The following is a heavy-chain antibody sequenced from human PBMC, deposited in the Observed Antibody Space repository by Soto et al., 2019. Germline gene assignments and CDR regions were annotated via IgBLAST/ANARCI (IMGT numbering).Heavy chain of an antibody. CDR1: GFTFSSYA. CDR2: LSGSGGTS. V-gene: IGHV3-23*01. D-gene: IGHD3-22*01. J-gene: IGHJ4*02. CDR3: AKDYYYDSSGYASPDY. Sequence: GGSLRLSCAASGFTFSSYAMSWVRQTPGKGLEWVSTLSGSGGTSYYADSVKGQFTISRDNSKNTLFLQMNSLRVEDTALYYCAKDYYYDSSGYASPDYWGRGTLVTVSP.